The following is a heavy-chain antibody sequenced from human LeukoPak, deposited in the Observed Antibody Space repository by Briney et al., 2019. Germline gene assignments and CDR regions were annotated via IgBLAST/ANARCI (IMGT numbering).Heavy chain of an antibody. J-gene: IGHJ4*02. CDR3: ARDRGILTGSYTSDFDY. D-gene: IGHD3-9*01. CDR1: GYTFSTSG. Sequence: GASVKVSCKASGYTFSTSGISWVRQAPGQGLEWMGWISAFNSYTNYAQKVQGRLTVTTDPSTSTAYMELRSLISDDTAVYYCARDRGILTGSYTSDFDYWGQGTLVTVSS. CDR2: ISAFNSYT. V-gene: IGHV1-18*01.